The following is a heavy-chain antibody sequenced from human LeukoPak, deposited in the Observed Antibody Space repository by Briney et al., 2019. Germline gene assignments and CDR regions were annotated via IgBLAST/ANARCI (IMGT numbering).Heavy chain of an antibody. CDR3: ARGYSGSYRIDY. V-gene: IGHV3-74*01. CDR1: GFTFTNHG. CDR2: INGDGSST. J-gene: IGHJ4*02. Sequence: GGSLRLSCAASGFTFTNHGMSWVRQAPGKGLVWVSRINGDGSSTTYADSVKGRFTISRDNAKNTLYLQMNSLRAEDTAVYYCARGYSGSYRIDYWGQGTLATVSS. D-gene: IGHD1-26*01.